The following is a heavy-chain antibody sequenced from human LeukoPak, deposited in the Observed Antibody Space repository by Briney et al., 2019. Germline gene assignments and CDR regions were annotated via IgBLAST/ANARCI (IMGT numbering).Heavy chain of an antibody. CDR3: ARGHLLGYMDV. J-gene: IGHJ6*03. V-gene: IGHV1-69*06. CDR2: IIPIFGTA. CDR1: GGTFSSYA. Sequence: SVKVSCKASGGTFSSYAISWVRQAPGQGLEWMGRIIPIFGTANYAQKFQGRVTITADKSTSTAYMELSSLRSDDTAVYYCARGHLLGYMDVWGKGTTVTVSS.